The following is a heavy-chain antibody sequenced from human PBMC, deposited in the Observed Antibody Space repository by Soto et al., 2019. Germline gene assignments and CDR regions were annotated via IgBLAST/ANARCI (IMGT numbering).Heavy chain of an antibody. CDR2: INHSGST. J-gene: IGHJ5*01. CDR1: GGSFSGYY. Sequence: SETLSLTCAVYGGSFSGYYWSWIRQPPGKGLEWIGEINHSGSTNYNPSLKSRVTISVDTSKNQFSLKLSSVTAADTAVYYCATFFFVVAAGPNWIVFWGQGILVTV. V-gene: IGHV4-34*01. D-gene: IGHD2-15*01. CDR3: ATFFFVVAAGPNWIVF.